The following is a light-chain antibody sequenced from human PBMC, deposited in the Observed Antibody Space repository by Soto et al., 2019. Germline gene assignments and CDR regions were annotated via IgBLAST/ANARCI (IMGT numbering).Light chain of an antibody. CDR2: AAS. Sequence: AIRMTQSPSSLSASTGDRVTITCRASQGINSYLAWFQQKPGKAPKLLIYAASTLQSVVPSRFNGSGSGTDFTLTISCLQSEDFATYYCQQYYSYPPTFGGGTKVDIK. CDR3: QQYYSYPPT. CDR1: QGINSY. J-gene: IGKJ4*01. V-gene: IGKV1-8*01.